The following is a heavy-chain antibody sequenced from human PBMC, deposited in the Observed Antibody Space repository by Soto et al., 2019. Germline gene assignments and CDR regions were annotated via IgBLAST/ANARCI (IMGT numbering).Heavy chain of an antibody. CDR2: IYYSGST. J-gene: IGHJ5*02. CDR1: GGSISSSSYY. Sequence: QLQLQESGPGLVKPSETLSLTCTVSGGSISSSSYYWGWIRQPPGKGLEWIGSIYYSGSTYYNPSLKSRVTKSVDTXXNXFXPKLSSVTAADTAVYYCARSAASFWSGYWEESWFDPWGQGTLVTVSS. V-gene: IGHV4-39*01. CDR3: ARSAASFWSGYWEESWFDP. D-gene: IGHD3-3*01.